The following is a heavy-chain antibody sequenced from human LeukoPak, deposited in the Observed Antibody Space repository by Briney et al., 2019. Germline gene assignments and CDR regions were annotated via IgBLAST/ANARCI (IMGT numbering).Heavy chain of an antibody. D-gene: IGHD2-15*01. CDR1: GFSISSYY. Sequence: PSETLSLTCTVSGFSISSYYWSWIRQPPGKGLEWIGYIYYSGSTNYNPSLKSRVTISVDTSKNQFSLKLSSVTAADTAVYYCARDCSGASCYDYWGQGTLVTVSS. CDR2: IYYSGST. CDR3: ARDCSGASCYDY. V-gene: IGHV4-59*01. J-gene: IGHJ4*02.